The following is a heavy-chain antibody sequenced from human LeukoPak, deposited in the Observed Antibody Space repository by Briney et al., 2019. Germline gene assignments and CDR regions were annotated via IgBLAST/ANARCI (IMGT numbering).Heavy chain of an antibody. CDR1: GFTFSSYW. D-gene: IGHD3-22*01. CDR2: INSDRSST. V-gene: IGHV3-74*01. Sequence: PGGSLRLSCAASGFTFSSYWMHWVRQAPGKGLVWVSRINSDRSSTSYADSVKGRFTISRDNAKNTLYLQMNSLRAEDTAVYYCARDRGDYYYDSSGPTYYFDYWGQGTLVTVSS. CDR3: ARDRGDYYYDSSGPTYYFDY. J-gene: IGHJ4*02.